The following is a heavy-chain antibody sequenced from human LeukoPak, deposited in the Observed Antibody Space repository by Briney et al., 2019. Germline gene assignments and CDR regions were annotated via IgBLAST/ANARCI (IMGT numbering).Heavy chain of an antibody. J-gene: IGHJ4*02. CDR2: ISCRSSTI. CDR1: GFTFSSYS. Sequence: PGGSLRLSCAASGFTFSSYSMNWVRQAPGKGLEWVSYISCRSSTIYYADSVKGRFTISRDNAKNSLYLQMNSLRAEDTAVYYCARDTAIGSGWYAIYGDYFDYWGQGTLVTVSS. V-gene: IGHV3-48*01. D-gene: IGHD6-19*01. CDR3: ARDTAIGSGWYAIYGDYFDY.